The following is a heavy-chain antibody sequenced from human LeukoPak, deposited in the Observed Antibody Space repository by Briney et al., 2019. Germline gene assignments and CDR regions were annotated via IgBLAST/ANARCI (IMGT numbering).Heavy chain of an antibody. V-gene: IGHV4-30-2*01. CDR1: GGSISSGGYS. J-gene: IGHJ2*01. D-gene: IGHD2-8*02. Sequence: PSETLSLTCAVSGGSISSGGYSWSWIRQPPGKGLEWIGYIYDSGSTYYNPSLKSRVTISVDRSKNQFSLKLSSVTAADTAVYYYARKVVLQLARTYWYFDLWGRGTLVTVSS. CDR2: IYDSGST. CDR3: ARKVVLQLARTYWYFDL.